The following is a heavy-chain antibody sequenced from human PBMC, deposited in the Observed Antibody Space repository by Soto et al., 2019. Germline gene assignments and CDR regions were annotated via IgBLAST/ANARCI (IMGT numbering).Heavy chain of an antibody. CDR1: GYTFTSYG. Sequence: GPSVKVSCKASGYTFTSYGISWVRQAPGQGLEWMGWISTYNGNTDYVQKLRGRLTMTTDTSASTVHMDLRSLRSDDTAVYYCARMRAFYGSASHYIADYYYYYAMDVWGQGTTVTVSS. CDR3: ARMRAFYGSASHYIADYYYYYAMDV. CDR2: ISTYNGNT. D-gene: IGHD3-10*01. J-gene: IGHJ6*02. V-gene: IGHV1-18*04.